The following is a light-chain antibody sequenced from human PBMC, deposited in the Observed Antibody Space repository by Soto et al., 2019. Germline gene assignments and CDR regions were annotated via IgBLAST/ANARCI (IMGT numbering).Light chain of an antibody. CDR1: QSVSSSY. Sequence: EIVLTQSPGTLSLSPGERVTLSCRASQSVSSSYLAWYQQKPGQAPRLLIYGASSRATGIPDRFSGSGSGTDFTLTISRLEPEDFAVYYCQQYDSSPLTFGGGTQVEIK. CDR3: QQYDSSPLT. V-gene: IGKV3-20*01. J-gene: IGKJ4*01. CDR2: GAS.